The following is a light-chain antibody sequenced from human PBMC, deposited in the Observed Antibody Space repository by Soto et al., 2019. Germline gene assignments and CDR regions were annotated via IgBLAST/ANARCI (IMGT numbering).Light chain of an antibody. CDR2: EVS. CDR3: SSYAGSSVYV. CDR1: SSDVGGYNY. Sequence: QSALTQPPSASGSPGQSVTISCTGTSSDVGGYNYVSWYQQHPGKAPKLMIYEVSKRPSGVPDRFSGSKSGNTASLTVSGLRAEDEADYYCSSYAGSSVYVFGTGTKVTVL. V-gene: IGLV2-8*01. J-gene: IGLJ1*01.